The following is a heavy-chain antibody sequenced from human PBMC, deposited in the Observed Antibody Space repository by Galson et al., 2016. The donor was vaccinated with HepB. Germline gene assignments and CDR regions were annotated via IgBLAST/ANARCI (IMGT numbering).Heavy chain of an antibody. CDR2: ISSSNNYI. J-gene: IGHJ4*02. CDR3: VRNLFSGDDYSVDY. Sequence: SLRLSCAASGFTFSSYSMNRVRQAPGKGLEWVSSISSSNNYIYLADSVKGRFTISRDNAKNSLYLQMNSLGAEDTAVYYCVRNLFSGDDYSVDYGGQGTLVTVSS. D-gene: IGHD4-11*01. CDR1: GFTFSSYS. V-gene: IGHV3-21*01.